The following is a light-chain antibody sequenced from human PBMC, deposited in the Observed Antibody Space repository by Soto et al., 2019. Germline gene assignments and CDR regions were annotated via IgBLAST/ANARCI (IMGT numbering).Light chain of an antibody. CDR3: QQRSNWPPLT. V-gene: IGKV3-11*01. CDR1: QSVSES. CDR2: DVS. Sequence: EIVLPQSPATMSLSPGASSTLSGRASQSVSESLAWYQQKPGQAPRLLIYDVSYRATGIPVRFSGSGSGTDFTLTISSLGPEDFAVYYCQQRSNWPPLTFGGGTKVDIK. J-gene: IGKJ4*01.